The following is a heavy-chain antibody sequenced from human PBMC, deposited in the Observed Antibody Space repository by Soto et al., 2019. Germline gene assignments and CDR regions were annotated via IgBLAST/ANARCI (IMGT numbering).Heavy chain of an antibody. J-gene: IGHJ6*02. Sequence: EVQLVESGGGLVQPGGSLRLSCAASGFTFSKYWMHWVRRAPGKGLVWVSRIKSDGSSTNYADSVKGRFTSSRDNAKNTLYLQLNSLSVEDTAVYYCARGNYGMDIWGQGTTVTVSS. CDR2: IKSDGSST. V-gene: IGHV3-74*01. D-gene: IGHD3-10*01. CDR3: ARGNYGMDI. CDR1: GFTFSKYW.